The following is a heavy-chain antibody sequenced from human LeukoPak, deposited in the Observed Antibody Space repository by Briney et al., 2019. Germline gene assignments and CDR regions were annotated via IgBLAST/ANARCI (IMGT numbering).Heavy chain of an antibody. D-gene: IGHD3-9*01. CDR3: ARKSPISGIGRAALD. V-gene: IGHV3-74*01. J-gene: IGHJ4*02. CDR2: INSDGSST. CDR1: GFTFSSYA. Sequence: GGSLRLSCAASGFTFSSYAMSWVRQAPGKGLEWVSRINSDGSSTSYADSVKGRFTISRDNAKNTLYLQMNSLRAEDTAVYYCARKSPISGIGRAALDWGQGTLVTVSS.